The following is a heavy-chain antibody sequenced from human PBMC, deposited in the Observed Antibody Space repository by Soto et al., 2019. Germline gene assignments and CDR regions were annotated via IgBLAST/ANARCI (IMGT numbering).Heavy chain of an antibody. CDR3: ARLGCRRTSGYTTGNDSFEI. CDR1: GGTFSSYA. Sequence: QVQLVQSGAEVKKPGSSVKVSCKASGGTFSSYAISWVRQAPGQGLEWMGGIIPIFGTANYAQKFQGRVTSTADESTSTAYLELSMLRSEDTAVYYSARLGCRRTSGYTTGNDSFEIWGQGTMVTVSS. V-gene: IGHV1-69*01. J-gene: IGHJ3*02. CDR2: IIPIFGTA. D-gene: IGHD2-2*02.